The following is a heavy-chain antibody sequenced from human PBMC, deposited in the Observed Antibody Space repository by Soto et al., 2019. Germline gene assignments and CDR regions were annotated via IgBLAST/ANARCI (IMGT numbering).Heavy chain of an antibody. J-gene: IGHJ4*02. Sequence: QVQLQQWGAGLLKPSETLSLTCAVYGGSFSDYYWSWIRQPPGKGLEWIGEINHSGSTNYNPSLNXRXXISVDPSKNQFSLKLSSVTAADTAVYYCARGTGLLWGQGTLVTVSS. CDR3: ARGTGLL. D-gene: IGHD3-10*01. CDR2: INHSGST. CDR1: GGSFSDYY. V-gene: IGHV4-34*01.